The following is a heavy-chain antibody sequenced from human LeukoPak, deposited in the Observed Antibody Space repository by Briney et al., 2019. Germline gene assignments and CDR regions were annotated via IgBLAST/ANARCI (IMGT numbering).Heavy chain of an antibody. CDR2: IIPIFGTA. J-gene: IGHJ6*03. Sequence: ASVKVSCKASGYTFTSYAISWVRQAPGQGLEWMGGIIPIFGTANYAQKFQGRVTITADKSTSTAYMELSSLRSEDTAVYYCASFTAMASYYYYYMDVWGKGTTVTVSS. V-gene: IGHV1-69*06. CDR3: ASFTAMASYYYYYMDV. D-gene: IGHD5-18*01. CDR1: GYTFTSYA.